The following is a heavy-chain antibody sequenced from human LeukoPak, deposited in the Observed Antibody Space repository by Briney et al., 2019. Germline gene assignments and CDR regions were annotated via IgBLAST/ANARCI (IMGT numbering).Heavy chain of an antibody. CDR2: IYSGGST. D-gene: IGHD1-26*01. CDR3: ARVGEGAAKD. Sequence: PGGSLRLSCAASGFTLSSYWMSWVRQAPGKGLEWVSVIYSGGSTYYADSAKGRFTISRDNSKNTLYLQMNSLRAEDTAVYYCARVGEGAAKDWGQGTLVTVSS. CDR1: GFTLSSYW. V-gene: IGHV3-53*01. J-gene: IGHJ4*02.